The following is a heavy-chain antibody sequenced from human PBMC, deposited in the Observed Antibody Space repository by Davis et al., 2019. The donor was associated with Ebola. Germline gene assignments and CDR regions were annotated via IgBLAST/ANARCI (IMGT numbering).Heavy chain of an antibody. CDR3: ARSPSDWGLH. J-gene: IGHJ4*02. Sequence: PGRSLRLSCAASGFTFRSYWMHWVRQAPGKGLVWVSRINTDGSAAIYADTVRGRFTISRDNARNTLYLQMNSLRAEDTAVYYCARSPSDWGLHWGQGTLVTVSS. CDR2: INTDGSAA. CDR1: GFTFRSYW. D-gene: IGHD3-9*01. V-gene: IGHV3-74*01.